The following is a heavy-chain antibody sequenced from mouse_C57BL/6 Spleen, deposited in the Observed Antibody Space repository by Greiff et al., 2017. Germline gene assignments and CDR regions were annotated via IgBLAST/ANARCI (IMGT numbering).Heavy chain of an antibody. CDR2: IYPRSGNT. D-gene: IGHD1-1*01. CDR3: ARYDSSPWFAY. J-gene: IGHJ3*01. Sequence: QVQLKESGAELARPGASVKLSCKASGYTFTSYGISWVKQRTGQGLEWIGEIYPRSGNTYYNEKFKGKATLTADKSSSTAYMELRSLTSEDSAVYFCARYDSSPWFAYWGQGTLVTVSA. CDR1: GYTFTSYG. V-gene: IGHV1-81*01.